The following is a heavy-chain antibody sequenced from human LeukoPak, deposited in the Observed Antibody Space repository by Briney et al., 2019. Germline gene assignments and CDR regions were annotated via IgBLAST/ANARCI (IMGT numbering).Heavy chain of an antibody. J-gene: IGHJ4*02. CDR2: TYSGGGT. Sequence: GGSLRLSCAASGFTVSTNYMNWVRQAPGKGLEWVSFTYSGGGTYYADSVKGRFTISRDNSKNTLYLQMNSLKAEDTAMYYCARLLWAAAEWGQGTLVTVSS. CDR1: GFTVSTNY. V-gene: IGHV3-53*01. D-gene: IGHD6-13*01. CDR3: ARLLWAAAE.